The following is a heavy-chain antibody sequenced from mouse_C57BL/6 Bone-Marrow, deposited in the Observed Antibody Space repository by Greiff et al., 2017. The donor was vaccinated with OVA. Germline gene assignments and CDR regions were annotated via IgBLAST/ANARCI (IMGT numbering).Heavy chain of an antibody. CDR2: IDPEDGDT. D-gene: IGHD1-1*01. CDR3: TLYYYGPWFAY. CDR1: GFNIKDYY. V-gene: IGHV14-1*01. Sequence: EVKLMESGAELVRPGASVKLSCTASGFNIKDYYMHWVKQRPEQGLEWIGRIDPEDGDTEYAPKFQGKATMTADTSSNTAYLQLSSLTSEDTAVYYCTLYYYGPWFAYWGQGTLVTVSA. J-gene: IGHJ3*01.